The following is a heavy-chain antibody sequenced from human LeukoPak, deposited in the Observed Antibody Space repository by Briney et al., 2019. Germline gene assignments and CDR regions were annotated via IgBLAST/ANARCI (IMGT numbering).Heavy chain of an antibody. V-gene: IGHV3-53*01. CDR3: ARAWTGDY. CDR1: GLTFSDNY. CDR2: IYPNGRT. D-gene: IGHD3/OR15-3a*01. Sequence: GGSLRLSCAASGLTFSDNYMTWVRQAPGKGLDWVSIIYPNGRTYYSDSVKGRFTISRDNSKNTLNLQMNSLRVEDTAVYYCARAWTGDYWGQGTLVTVFS. J-gene: IGHJ4*02.